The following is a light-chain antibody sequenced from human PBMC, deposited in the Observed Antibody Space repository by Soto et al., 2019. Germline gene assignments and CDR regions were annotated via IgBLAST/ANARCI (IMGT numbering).Light chain of an antibody. V-gene: IGKV3-15*01. CDR2: DAS. CDR3: QQYKNWPPEYT. CDR1: QSVNSR. Sequence: EIGMTQSLATLSVSPGERVTRVCRASQSVNSRIAWYQQKPAQAPRLLIYDASTRATGIPARFSGSGSGTEFTLTISSLQSEDFAVYYCQQYKNWPPEYTFGQGTKLEIK. J-gene: IGKJ2*01.